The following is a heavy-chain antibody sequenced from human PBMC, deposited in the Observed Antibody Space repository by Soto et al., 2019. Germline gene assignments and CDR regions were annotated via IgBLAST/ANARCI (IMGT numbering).Heavy chain of an antibody. CDR2: ISNSGRIT. Sequence: QVHLEESGGGLVKPGGSLRLSCTASGFIFSDYYMSWIRQAPGKGQEWVSDISNSGRITHHADSVEGRFTISRDNAKDSLYRQMNSLRPEDSAIYYWARDHGGGGLTLEFWGQGTLVTVSS. J-gene: IGHJ4*02. CDR3: ARDHGGGGLTLEF. D-gene: IGHD3-16*01. V-gene: IGHV3-11*01. CDR1: GFIFSDYY.